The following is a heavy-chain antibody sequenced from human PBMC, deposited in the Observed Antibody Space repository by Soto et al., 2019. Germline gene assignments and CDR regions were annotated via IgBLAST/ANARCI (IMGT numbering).Heavy chain of an antibody. J-gene: IGHJ4*02. CDR1: XGSISSYY. CDR2: IYYSGST. V-gene: IGHV4-59*01. Sequence: TLSLSCTVSXGSISSYYWSWIRQPPGKGLEWIGYIYYSGSTNYNPSLKSRVTISVDTSKNQFSLKLSSVTAADTAVYYCARLFAGYWGQGTLVTVS. CDR3: ARLFAGY. D-gene: IGHD3-16*01.